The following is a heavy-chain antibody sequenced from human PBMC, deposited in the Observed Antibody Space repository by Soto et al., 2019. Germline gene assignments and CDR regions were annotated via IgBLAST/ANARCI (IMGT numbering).Heavy chain of an antibody. CDR2: INAGNGNT. CDR1: GYTFTSYA. V-gene: IGHV1-3*01. J-gene: IGHJ4*02. D-gene: IGHD5-18*01. CDR3: SRDTRYIYGYN. Sequence: QVQLVQSGAEVKKPGASVKVSCKASGYTFTSYAMHWVRQAPGQRLEWMGWINAGNGNTKYSQKFQGRVTITRDTSAITAYMELSSLRSDDTAVYYCSRDTRYIYGYNWAQGTLVTVSS.